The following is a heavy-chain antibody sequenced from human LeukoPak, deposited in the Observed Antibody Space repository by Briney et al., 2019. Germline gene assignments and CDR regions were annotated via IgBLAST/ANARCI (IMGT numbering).Heavy chain of an antibody. CDR1: GYSFNAYY. CDR3: ARLMTLVRGGLKRLPRSCGMDV. J-gene: IGHJ6*02. Sequence: GESLQISCKGSGYSFNAYYIAWVRQMPGKDLEWMGAIYPGDSDTTYSPSLQGQVTISADKSATTAYLQWNSLKASDTAIYYCARLMTLVRGGLKRLPRSCGMDVWGQGTTVTVS. V-gene: IGHV5-51*01. CDR2: IYPGDSDT. D-gene: IGHD3-10*01.